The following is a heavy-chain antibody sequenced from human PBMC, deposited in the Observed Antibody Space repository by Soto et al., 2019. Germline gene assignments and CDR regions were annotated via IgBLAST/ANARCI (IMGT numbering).Heavy chain of an antibody. CDR2: IYYSGST. D-gene: IGHD5-18*01. CDR3: ARHVSAVGRRGYFDF. V-gene: IGHV4-31*03. Sequence: SETLSLTCTFSGGSMSTSAYHWSWIRQHPGKGLEWIGYIYYSGSTFYNPSLMSRVTISVDTSKQQFSLKMTSVTAADTAIYYCARHVSAVGRRGYFDFWGLGTLVTVSS. J-gene: IGHJ4*02. CDR1: GGSMSTSAYH.